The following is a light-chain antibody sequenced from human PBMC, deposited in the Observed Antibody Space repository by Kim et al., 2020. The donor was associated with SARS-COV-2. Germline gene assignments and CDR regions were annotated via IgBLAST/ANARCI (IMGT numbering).Light chain of an antibody. Sequence: SVSPGERATLSGGASQSVSSNLAWYQQKPGQAPRLLIYGASTRATGIPARFSGSGSGTEFTLTISSLQSEYFAVYYCQQYNNWPLAFGQGTKLEI. CDR3: QQYNNWPLA. J-gene: IGKJ2*01. CDR2: GAS. V-gene: IGKV3-15*01. CDR1: QSVSSN.